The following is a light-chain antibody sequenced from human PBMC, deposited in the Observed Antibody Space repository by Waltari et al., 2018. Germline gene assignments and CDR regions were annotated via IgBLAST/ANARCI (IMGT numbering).Light chain of an antibody. V-gene: IGLV3-1*01. Sequence: SYELTQPASVSVSPGQTATITCSGDKLGDKYACWYRQKPGQSPGVVIYQDSKRPSGIPEGISGSNSGNTATLTISGTQAMDEADYYCQAWDTTTVVFGGGTKLTVL. CDR1: KLGDKY. CDR3: QAWDTTTVV. CDR2: QDS. J-gene: IGLJ2*01.